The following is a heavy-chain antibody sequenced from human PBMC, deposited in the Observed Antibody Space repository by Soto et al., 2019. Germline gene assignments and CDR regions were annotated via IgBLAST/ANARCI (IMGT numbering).Heavy chain of an antibody. Sequence: GGSLRLSCAASGFTFSSYAMSWVRQAPGKGLEWVSAISGSGGSTYYADSVKGRFTISRDNSKNTLYLQMNSLRAEDTAVYYCAKDKFAFYDSSGWYSWFDYWGQVTLVTVSS. CDR1: GFTFSSYA. CDR2: ISGSGGST. CDR3: AKDKFAFYDSSGWYSWFDY. D-gene: IGHD6-19*01. V-gene: IGHV3-23*01. J-gene: IGHJ4*02.